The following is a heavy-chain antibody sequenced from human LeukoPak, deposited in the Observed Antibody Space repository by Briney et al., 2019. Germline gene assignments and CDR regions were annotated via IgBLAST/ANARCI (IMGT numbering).Heavy chain of an antibody. CDR1: GFTFSSYA. CDR3: AYLDYDSSGYYYFDY. J-gene: IGHJ4*02. CDR2: ISYDGSNK. V-gene: IGHV3-30-3*01. Sequence: GGSLRLSCAASGFTFSSYAMHWVRQAPGKGLEWVAVISYDGSNKYYADSVKAKNTPYLQMNSLRAEDTAVYYCAYLDYDSSGYYYFDYWGQGTLVTVSS. D-gene: IGHD3-22*01.